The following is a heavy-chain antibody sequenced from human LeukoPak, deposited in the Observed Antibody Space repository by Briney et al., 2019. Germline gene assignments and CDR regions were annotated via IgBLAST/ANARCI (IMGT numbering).Heavy chain of an antibody. J-gene: IGHJ4*02. Sequence: PSETLSLTCVVYGGAFSGYYWSWIRQPPGKGLEWIGEINHRGSTNYNPSLKSRVTISVDTSKNQFSLKLSSVTAADTAVYYCARVDEMATIDFFDYWGQGTLVTVSS. CDR2: INHRGST. D-gene: IGHD5-24*01. CDR1: GGAFSGYY. CDR3: ARVDEMATIDFFDY. V-gene: IGHV4-34*01.